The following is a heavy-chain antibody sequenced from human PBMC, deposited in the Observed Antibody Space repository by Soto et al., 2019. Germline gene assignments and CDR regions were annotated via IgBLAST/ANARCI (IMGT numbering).Heavy chain of an antibody. Sequence: PGGSLRLSCAASGFTFSSYGMHWVRQAPGKGLEWVAVIWYDGSNKYYADSVKGRFTISRDNSKNTLYLQMNILRAEDTAVYYFARGDNYYDILTGFYYYYGMDVWGQGTTVTVSS. J-gene: IGHJ6*02. V-gene: IGHV3-33*01. D-gene: IGHD3-9*01. CDR1: GFTFSSYG. CDR3: ARGDNYYDILTGFYYYYGMDV. CDR2: IWYDGSNK.